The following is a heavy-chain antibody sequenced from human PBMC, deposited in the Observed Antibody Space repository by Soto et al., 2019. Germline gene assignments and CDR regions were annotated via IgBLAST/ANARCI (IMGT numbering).Heavy chain of an antibody. J-gene: IGHJ4*02. CDR3: ATDRD. V-gene: IGHV3-30*04. CDR2: MSSDGNNE. CDR1: GFDFSSYA. Sequence: GGSLRLSCVASGFDFSSYAMFWVRQAPGKGLEWVAVMSSDGNNEYYADSVKGRFTIFRDNSKDTLYLQMNSLTTEDTAVYYCATDRDWGQGALVTVSS.